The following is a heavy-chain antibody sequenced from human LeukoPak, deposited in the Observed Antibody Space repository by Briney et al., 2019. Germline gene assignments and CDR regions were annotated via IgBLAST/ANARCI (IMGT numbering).Heavy chain of an antibody. D-gene: IGHD2-15*01. V-gene: IGHV3-7*01. CDR3: ARWARYCSSGSCYSWFDP. J-gene: IGHJ5*02. Sequence: GGSVRLSCAASGFTFRSYWMSWVRQAPGKGLEWVANMKLDGSEEHYVDSVKGRFTISSDNAKNSLYLQMNSLRVDDTAVYYCARWARYCSSGSCYSWFDPWGQGTLVTVSS. CDR2: MKLDGSEE. CDR1: GFTFRSYW.